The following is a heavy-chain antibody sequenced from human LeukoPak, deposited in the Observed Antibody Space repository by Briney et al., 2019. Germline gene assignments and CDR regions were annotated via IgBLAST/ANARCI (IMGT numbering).Heavy chain of an antibody. CDR2: IYPGDSDT. Sequence: GEPLKISCKGSGYSFTSYWSGWVRRIPGKGLEWMGIIYPGDSDTRYSPSFQGQFTIPAAKSISTAYLQWSSVEASATASYYRGRRFRLLQREVRYSNWWDPGAKGTLVTVSS. V-gene: IGHV5-51*01. D-gene: IGHD5-24*01. CDR3: GRRFRLLQREVRYSNWWDP. CDR1: GYSFTSYW. J-gene: IGHJ5*02.